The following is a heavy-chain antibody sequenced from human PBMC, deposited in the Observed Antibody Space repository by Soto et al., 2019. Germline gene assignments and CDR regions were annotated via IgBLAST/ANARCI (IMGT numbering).Heavy chain of an antibody. CDR2: INHSGST. J-gene: IGHJ4*02. V-gene: IGHV4-34*01. D-gene: IGHD2-2*01. CDR1: GGSFSGYY. CDR3: ARRKYQRNPQVVSNYYFDY. Sequence: SETLSLTCAVYGGSFSGYYWSWIRQPPGKGLEWIGEINHSGSTNYNPSLKSRVTISVDTSKNQFSLKLSSVTAADTAVYYCARRKYQRNPQVVSNYYFDYWGQGTLVTVSS.